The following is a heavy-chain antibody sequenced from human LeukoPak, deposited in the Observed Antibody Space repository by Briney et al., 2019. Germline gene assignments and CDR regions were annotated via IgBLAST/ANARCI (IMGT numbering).Heavy chain of an antibody. CDR3: ARDGSKFHTSCCSWFDP. V-gene: IGHV4-4*07. CDR1: GFTFSNYG. D-gene: IGHD2-2*01. Sequence: SGGSLRLSCAVSGFTFSNYGMSWIRQPAGKGLEWIGRIYTSGSTNYNPSLKSRVTISVDTSKNQFSLKLSSVTAADTAVYYCARDGSKFHTSCCSWFDPWGQGTLVTVSS. CDR2: IYTSGST. J-gene: IGHJ5*02.